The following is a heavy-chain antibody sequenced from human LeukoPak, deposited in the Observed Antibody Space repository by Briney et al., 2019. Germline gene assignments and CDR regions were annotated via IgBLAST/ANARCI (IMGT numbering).Heavy chain of an antibody. D-gene: IGHD6-13*01. CDR2: INSDGSST. V-gene: IGHV3-74*01. CDR3: ARNPIAAGRRNWFDP. J-gene: IGHJ5*02. Sequence: SGGSLRLSCAASGFTFSSYWMHWVRQAPGKGLVWVSRINSDGSSTSYADSVKGRFTISRDNAKNTLYLQMNSLRAEDTAVYYCARNPIAAGRRNWFDPWGQGTLVTVSS. CDR1: GFTFSSYW.